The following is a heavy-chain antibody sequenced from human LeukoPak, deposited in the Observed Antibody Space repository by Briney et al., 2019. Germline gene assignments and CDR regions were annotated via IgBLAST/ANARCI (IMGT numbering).Heavy chain of an antibody. CDR1: GFTFSSYW. J-gene: IGHJ4*02. CDR2: INSDGSGT. Sequence: AGGSLRLSCAASGFTFSSYWMHWVRQAPGKGLVWVSRINSDGSGTSYADSVKGRFTISRDNAKNTLYLQMNSLRAEDTAVYCCARVPGDYGKGGHFDYWGQGTLVTVSS. V-gene: IGHV3-74*01. CDR3: ARVPGDYGKGGHFDY. D-gene: IGHD4-17*01.